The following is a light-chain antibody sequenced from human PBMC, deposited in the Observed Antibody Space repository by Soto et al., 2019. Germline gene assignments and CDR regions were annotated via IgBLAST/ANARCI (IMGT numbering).Light chain of an antibody. Sequence: DIQMTQSPSSLSASVGDRVTITCRASQSISTYLNWYQQKPGKAPKLLMYAVSSLQSGVPSRFSGSGSGTDFTLTISSLQLEDIATYHCQQSHSTPWTFGQGTRVEIK. CDR1: QSISTY. CDR3: QQSHSTPWT. J-gene: IGKJ1*01. V-gene: IGKV1-39*01. CDR2: AVS.